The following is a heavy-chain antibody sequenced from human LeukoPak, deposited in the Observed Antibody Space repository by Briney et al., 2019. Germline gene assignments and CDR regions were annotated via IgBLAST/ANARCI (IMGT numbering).Heavy chain of an antibody. CDR2: ASHSGIT. J-gene: IGHJ4*02. V-gene: IGHV4-34*01. CDR3: ARGRANWDYDFDL. CDR1: GDTFVSRH. Sequence: SETLSLTCAVFGDTFVSRHWSWIRHSPGKGLEWLGEASHSGITNYSPSLKSRISIPVDTSKDQFSLKLASVTAADTAIYYCARGRANWDYDFDLWGQGTLVTVSS. D-gene: IGHD1-7*01.